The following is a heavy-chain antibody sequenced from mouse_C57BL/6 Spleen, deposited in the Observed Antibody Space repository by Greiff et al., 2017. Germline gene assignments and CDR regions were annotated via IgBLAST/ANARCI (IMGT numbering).Heavy chain of an antibody. J-gene: IGHJ2*01. CDR3: AREGGSSYVPFGD. V-gene: IGHV5-16*01. D-gene: IGHD1-1*01. CDR1: GFTFSDYY. Sequence: EVKLVESEGGLVQPGSSMKLSCTASGFTFSDYYMAWVRQVPEKGLEWVANINYDGSSTYYLDSLKSRFIISRDNAKNILYLQLSSLKSEDTATYYCAREGGSSYVPFGDWGQGTTLTVSS. CDR2: INYDGSST.